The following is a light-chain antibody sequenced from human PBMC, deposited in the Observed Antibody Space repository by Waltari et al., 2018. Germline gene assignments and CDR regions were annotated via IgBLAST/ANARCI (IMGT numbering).Light chain of an antibody. CDR2: QNY. J-gene: IGLJ2*01. CDR1: SLANQH. CDR3: QAWDSNTAI. Sequence: SYDLTQPSSVSVSPGPAATITCSGQSLANQHVSWYQQKPGQSPVLVIYQNYKRPSGIPERFSGSNSENTAILTISGTQAMDEADYHCQAWDSNTAIFGGGTKVTVL. V-gene: IGLV3-1*01.